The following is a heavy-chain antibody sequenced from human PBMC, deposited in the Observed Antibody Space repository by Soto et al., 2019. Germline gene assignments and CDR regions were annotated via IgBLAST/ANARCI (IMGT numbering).Heavy chain of an antibody. J-gene: IGHJ4*02. CDR2: IMPIFGSA. D-gene: IGHD3-22*01. Sequence: ASVKVSCKASGGTFSTNTISWVRQAPGQGLEWMGGIMPIFGSANYAQKFQGRVTITADEYTRTVYMELSRLRSEDTAVYYCARQFDSDTSGYYYAYWGQGTLVTVSS. V-gene: IGHV1-69*13. CDR3: ARQFDSDTSGYYYAY. CDR1: GGTFSTNT.